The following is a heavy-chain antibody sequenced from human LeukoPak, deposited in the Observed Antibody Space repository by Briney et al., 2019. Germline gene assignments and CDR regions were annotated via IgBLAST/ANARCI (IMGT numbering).Heavy chain of an antibody. CDR1: GFTFSSYA. Sequence: GGSLRLSCAASGFTFSSYAMSWVRQAPGKGLEWVSAISGSGGSTYYADSVKGRFTISRDNSKNTLYRQMNSLRAEDTAVYYCAKDRVVVVAATLVYWGQGTLVTVSS. CDR3: AKDRVVVVAATLVY. V-gene: IGHV3-23*01. D-gene: IGHD2-15*01. J-gene: IGHJ4*02. CDR2: ISGSGGST.